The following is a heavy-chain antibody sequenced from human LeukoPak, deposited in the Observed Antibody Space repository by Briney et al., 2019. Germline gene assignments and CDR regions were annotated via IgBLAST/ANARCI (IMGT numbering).Heavy chain of an antibody. CDR2: TTHSGST. J-gene: IGHJ6*04. Sequence: SETLSLTCAVYIDSFSGYCFTWLRQPPGKGLEWIGETTHSGSTNYNPSLKSRVTISVDTSKNQFSLKLSSLIAADTAVYYCATARGDFSMDYWGRGTTVTVSS. CDR1: IDSFSGYC. D-gene: IGHD2-21*02. CDR3: ATARGDFSMDY. V-gene: IGHV4-34*01.